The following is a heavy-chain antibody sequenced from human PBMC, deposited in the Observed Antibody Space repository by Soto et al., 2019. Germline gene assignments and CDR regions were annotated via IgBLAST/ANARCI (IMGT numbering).Heavy chain of an antibody. Sequence: SETLSPTCTVSGGSISSYYWSWIRQPPGKGLEWIGYIYYSGSTNYNPSLKSRVTISVDTSKNQFSLKLSSVTAADTAVYYCARGSVTYYDILTGYHFDYWGQGTLVTVSS. V-gene: IGHV4-59*01. CDR1: GGSISSYY. CDR2: IYYSGST. CDR3: ARGSVTYYDILTGYHFDY. D-gene: IGHD3-9*01. J-gene: IGHJ4*02.